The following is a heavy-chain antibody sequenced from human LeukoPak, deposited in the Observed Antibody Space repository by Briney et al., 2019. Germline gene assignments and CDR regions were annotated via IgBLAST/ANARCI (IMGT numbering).Heavy chain of an antibody. V-gene: IGHV3-64*01. Sequence: PGGSLRLSCAASGFTFSSYAMHWVRQAPGKGLEYVSAISSNGGSTYYANSVKGRFTISRDNSKNTLYLQMNSLRAEDTAVYYCAKELLEGITMVRGKAFDIWGQGTMVTVSS. D-gene: IGHD3-10*01. J-gene: IGHJ3*02. CDR3: AKELLEGITMVRGKAFDI. CDR1: GFTFSSYA. CDR2: ISSNGGST.